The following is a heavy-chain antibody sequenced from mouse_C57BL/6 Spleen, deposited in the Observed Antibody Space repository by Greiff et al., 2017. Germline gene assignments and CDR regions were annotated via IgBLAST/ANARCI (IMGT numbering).Heavy chain of an antibody. J-gene: IGHJ4*01. D-gene: IGHD2-13*01. CDR3: ARSDYSGNYAMDY. Sequence: QVQLQQSGAELARPGASVKMSCKASGYTFTSYTMHWVKQRPGQGLEWIGYINPSSGYTKYNQKFKDKATLTADKSSSTAYMQLISLTSEDSAVYYCARSDYSGNYAMDYWGQGTSVTVSS. CDR2: INPSSGYT. CDR1: GYTFTSYT. V-gene: IGHV1-4*01.